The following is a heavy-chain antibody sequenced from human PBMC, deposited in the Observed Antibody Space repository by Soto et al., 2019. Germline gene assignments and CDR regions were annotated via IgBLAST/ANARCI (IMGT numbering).Heavy chain of an antibody. D-gene: IGHD3-16*01. CDR1: GCYITNYY. V-gene: IGHV4-59*08. Sequence: PSETLSLTCTVSGCYITNYYWSWIRQPPGKGLEWIGYIFYSGNTNYNPSLRSRVTISVDTSKNQFSLRLSSVTAADTAVYYCARRWGDYFDYWGQGTLVTVSS. CDR2: IFYSGNT. CDR3: ARRWGDYFDY. J-gene: IGHJ4*02.